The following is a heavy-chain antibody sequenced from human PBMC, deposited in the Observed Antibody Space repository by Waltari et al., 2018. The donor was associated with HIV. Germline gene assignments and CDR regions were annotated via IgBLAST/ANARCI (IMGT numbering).Heavy chain of an antibody. CDR3: VHRRLARAVAGTLYNWFDP. Sequence: QITLKESGPTLVKPTQTLTLTCTYSGFSLRTSGVGVGWLRQPPGKSLDWLALIYGNDAKRSSPSLKSRLTITKDTSKTQVVLTLTNVDPVDTATYYCVHRRLARAVAGTLYNWFDPWGQGILVTVSS. J-gene: IGHJ5*02. CDR1: GFSLRTSGVG. CDR2: IYGNDAK. V-gene: IGHV2-5*01. D-gene: IGHD6-19*01.